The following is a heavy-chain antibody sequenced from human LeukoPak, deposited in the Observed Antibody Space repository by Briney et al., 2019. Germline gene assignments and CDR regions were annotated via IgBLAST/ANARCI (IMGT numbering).Heavy chain of an antibody. CDR3: ARNGRPIVVEWYFDL. CDR2: IKEDSSEK. J-gene: IGHJ2*01. CDR1: GFTFSSSW. V-gene: IGHV3-7*03. Sequence: GGSLRLSCAASGFTFSSSWMTWVRQAPGKGLEWVANIKEDSSEKSYMDSAKGRFTISRDNAKNSLYLQMNSLRAEDTALYYCARNGRPIVVEWYFDLWGRGTLVTVSS. D-gene: IGHD3-22*01.